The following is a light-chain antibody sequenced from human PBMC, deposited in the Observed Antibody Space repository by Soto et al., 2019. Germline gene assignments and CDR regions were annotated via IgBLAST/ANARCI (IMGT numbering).Light chain of an antibody. V-gene: IGKV4-1*01. J-gene: IGKJ4*01. CDR1: QSVLFSSNNKNY. Sequence: DIVMTQSPDSLAVSLGERATINCKSSQSVLFSSNNKNYLAWYQQKPGQPPKLLISWASTRESGVPDRFSGSGSETDFTLTISSXQAEDVXVYXXQQYYSTPSPTFGGGTKVEIK. CDR2: WAS. CDR3: QQYYSTPSPT.